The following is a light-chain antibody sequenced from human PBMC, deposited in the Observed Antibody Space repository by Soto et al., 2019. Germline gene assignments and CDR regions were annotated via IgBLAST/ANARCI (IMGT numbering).Light chain of an antibody. Sequence: VLTQSPATLSVSPGERAIRSCRASQSLSNLAWYQQKPGQAPRLLIYGASTRATGIPARFSGSGSGTEFTLTISSLQSEDFAVYYCHQYNDWAGGTFGQGTKV. CDR3: HQYNDWAGGT. J-gene: IGKJ1*01. CDR1: QSLSN. CDR2: GAS. V-gene: IGKV3-15*01.